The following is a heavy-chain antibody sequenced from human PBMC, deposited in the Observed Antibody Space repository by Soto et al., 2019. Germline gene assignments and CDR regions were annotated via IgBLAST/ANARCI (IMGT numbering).Heavy chain of an antibody. CDR2: IYWDDDK. J-gene: IGHJ4*02. D-gene: IGHD3-10*01. V-gene: IGHV2-5*02. CDR3: VPAINGSGSYYKGYYFDY. CDR1: GFTLNTSGLR. Sequence: QITLEESGPTLVKPTQTLTLTCTFSGFTLNTSGLRVDWIRQPPGKPLEWLALIYWDDDKRYSPSLKSRLTITENTSNTQVVNTMTTTAAVNTATYYCVPAINGSGSYYKGYYFDYWCQGTLVSVSS.